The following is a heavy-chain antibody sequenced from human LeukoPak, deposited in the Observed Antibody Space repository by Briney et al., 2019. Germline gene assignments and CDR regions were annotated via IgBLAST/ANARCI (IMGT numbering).Heavy chain of an antibody. Sequence: SGGSLRLSCVASGFTFSDYAMNWVRQAPGKGLEWVSTFKTKYNQVYYAESVRGRFTISTDNSKKTVYLQMNSLRAEDTALYYCARSVPDYTRFDYWGQGALVTVSS. J-gene: IGHJ4*02. V-gene: IGHV3-23*05. D-gene: IGHD4-11*01. CDR2: FKTKYNQV. CDR3: ARSVPDYTRFDY. CDR1: GFTFSDYA.